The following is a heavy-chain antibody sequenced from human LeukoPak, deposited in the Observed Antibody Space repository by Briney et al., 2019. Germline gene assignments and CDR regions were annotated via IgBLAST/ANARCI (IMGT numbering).Heavy chain of an antibody. CDR3: AKDISPSSGPFNWFDP. CDR1: GFTFDDYA. D-gene: IGHD6-25*01. Sequence: GGSLRLSCAASGFTFDDYARHWVRQAPGGGVEGVSGICWNSGSIDYADSVKGGLTISRDNAKNSLYLQMNSLRAEDTALYYCAKDISPSSGPFNWFDPWGQGTLVTVSS. J-gene: IGHJ5*02. CDR2: ICWNSGSI. V-gene: IGHV3-9*01.